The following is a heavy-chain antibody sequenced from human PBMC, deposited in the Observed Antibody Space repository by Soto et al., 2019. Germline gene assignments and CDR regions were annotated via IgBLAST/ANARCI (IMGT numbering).Heavy chain of an antibody. J-gene: IGHJ4*02. CDR3: ARSLLFESSGYRPLDF. V-gene: IGHV3-7*01. CDR1: GFTFTTYW. Sequence: EVQLVESGGGLVQPGGSLRLSCGASGFTFTTYWMTWVRQAPGKGLEWVANIKEDGSETNYMDSVKGRFTISRDNGKNSLYLQMNSLRAEDTALYYCARSLLFESSGYRPLDFWGQGTLVTVSS. D-gene: IGHD3-22*01. CDR2: IKEDGSET.